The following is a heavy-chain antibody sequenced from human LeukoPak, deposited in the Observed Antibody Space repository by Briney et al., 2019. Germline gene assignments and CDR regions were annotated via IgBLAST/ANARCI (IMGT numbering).Heavy chain of an antibody. CDR2: INHSGSN. D-gene: IGHD3-10*01. Sequence: PSETLSLTCAVYGGSFSGYYWSWLRQPPGKGLEWIGEINHSGSNNYNPSLKSRVTIAVDTSKYHFSLKLSSVTAADTAVYYCARIPHYGSGSYYNENDAFDIWGQGRMVTVSS. J-gene: IGHJ3*02. CDR1: GGSFSGYY. CDR3: ARIPHYGSGSYYNENDAFDI. V-gene: IGHV4-34*01.